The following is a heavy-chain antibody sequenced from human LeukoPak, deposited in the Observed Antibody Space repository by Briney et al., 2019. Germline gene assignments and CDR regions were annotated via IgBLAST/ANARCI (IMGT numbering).Heavy chain of an antibody. CDR1: GFTFSIYG. CDR3: AKEMGSRSSLFYFDY. V-gene: IGHV3-30*18. D-gene: IGHD3-10*01. CDR2: ISNDGSHN. Sequence: PGGSLRLSCAASGFTFSIYGMHWVRQAPGKGLEWVAAISNDGSHNYYADSVNGRFTISRDNSKNTLYLLVNTLRGEDTAVYYCAKEMGSRSSLFYFDYWGQGTLLTVSS. J-gene: IGHJ4*02.